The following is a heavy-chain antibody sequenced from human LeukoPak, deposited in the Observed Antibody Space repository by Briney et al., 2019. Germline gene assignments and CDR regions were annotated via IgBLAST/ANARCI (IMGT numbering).Heavy chain of an antibody. V-gene: IGHV4-34*01. J-gene: IGHJ4*02. D-gene: IGHD6-13*01. CDR2: INHSGST. CDR1: GGSFSGYY. CDR3: ARSSSSWHNPFDY. Sequence: SETLSLTCAVYGGSFSGYYWSWIRQPPGKGLEWIGEINHSGSTNYNPSLKSRVTISVDTSKNQFSLKLSSVTAADTAVYYCARSSSSWHNPFDYWGQGTLVTVSS.